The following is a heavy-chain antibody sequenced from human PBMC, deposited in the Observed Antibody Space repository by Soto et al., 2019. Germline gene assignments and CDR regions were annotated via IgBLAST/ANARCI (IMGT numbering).Heavy chain of an antibody. CDR3: ARDALVRGVHPPDY. CDR1: RFALSSFD. D-gene: IGHD3-10*01. J-gene: IGHJ4*02. Sequence: QVQLAESGGGVVQSGRSLRLSCAASRFALSSFDMHWVRQAPGKGLEWVAVIWYDGSNEYYADSVKGRFTISRDNSKNTLYLQMNSLRVEDTAVYYCARDALVRGVHPPDYWGQGTLVTVSS. CDR2: IWYDGSNE. V-gene: IGHV3-33*01.